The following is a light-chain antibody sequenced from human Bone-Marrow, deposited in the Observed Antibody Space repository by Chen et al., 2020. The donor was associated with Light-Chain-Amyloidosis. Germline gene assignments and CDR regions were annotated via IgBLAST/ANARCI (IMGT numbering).Light chain of an antibody. V-gene: IGLV1-44*01. CDR3: AAWDDSLNGQV. J-gene: IGLJ3*02. CDR2: SNN. Sequence: QSVLTKPPSASGTPWQRVTISCSGSSSNIGSNPVNWYQQLPGTAPKLFIYSNNQRPSGVPDRLSGSKSGTSASLAISGLQSEDEADYYCAAWDDSLNGQVFGGGTKLTVL. CDR1: SSNIGSNP.